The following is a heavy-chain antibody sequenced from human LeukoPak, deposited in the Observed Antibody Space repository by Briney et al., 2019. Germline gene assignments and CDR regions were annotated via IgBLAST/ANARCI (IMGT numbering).Heavy chain of an antibody. J-gene: IGHJ4*02. D-gene: IGHD5-18*01. Sequence: EASVKVSCKASGYTFTSYYMHWVRQAPGQGLEWMGIINPSGGSTSYAQKFQGRVTMTRDTSTSTVYMELSSLRSEDTAVYYCARVQVVDTAMITSDYWGQGTLVTVSS. CDR3: ARVQVVDTAMITSDY. V-gene: IGHV1-46*01. CDR1: GYTFTSYY. CDR2: INPSGGST.